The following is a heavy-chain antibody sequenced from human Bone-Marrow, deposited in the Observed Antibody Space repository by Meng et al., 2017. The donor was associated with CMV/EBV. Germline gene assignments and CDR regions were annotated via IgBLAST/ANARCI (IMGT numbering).Heavy chain of an antibody. CDR2: IFPILSTA. D-gene: IGHD6-19*01. J-gene: IGHJ4*02. V-gene: IGHV1-69*08. CDR1: GGTFNTYS. Sequence: SVKVSCKASGGTFNTYSISWVRQAPGQGLEWMGRIFPILSTADYAQKFQGRVTITADKSTATAYMEVSSLRSEDTAVYYCARAPYSSGWYSYWGQGTLVTVSS. CDR3: ARAPYSSGWYSY.